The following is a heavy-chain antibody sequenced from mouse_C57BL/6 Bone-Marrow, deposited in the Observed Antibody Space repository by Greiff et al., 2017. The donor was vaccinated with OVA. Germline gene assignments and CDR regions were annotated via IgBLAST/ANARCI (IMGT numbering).Heavy chain of an antibody. V-gene: IGHV1-18*01. J-gene: IGHJ2*01. CDR1: GYTFTDYN. Sequence: VQLQQSGPELVKPGASVKIPCKASGYTFTDYNMDWVKQSHGKSLEWIGDINPNNGGTIYNQKFKGKATLTVDKSSSTAYMELRSLTSEDTAVYYCARNYYGSILYFDYWGQGTTLTVSS. CDR2: INPNNGGT. CDR3: ARNYYGSILYFDY. D-gene: IGHD1-1*01.